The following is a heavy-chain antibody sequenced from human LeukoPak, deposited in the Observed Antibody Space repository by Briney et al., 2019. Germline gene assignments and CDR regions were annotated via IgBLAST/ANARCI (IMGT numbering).Heavy chain of an antibody. Sequence: GGSLRLSCAASVFTFSSYAMHWVREAPGKGLERVAVISYDGSNKYYADSVKGRFTISRDNSKNTLYLQMNSLRAEDTAVYYCARSGRPSGSNWFDPWGQGTLVTVSS. CDR1: VFTFSSYA. D-gene: IGHD3-10*01. J-gene: IGHJ5*02. CDR2: ISYDGSNK. V-gene: IGHV3-30-3*01. CDR3: ARSGRPSGSNWFDP.